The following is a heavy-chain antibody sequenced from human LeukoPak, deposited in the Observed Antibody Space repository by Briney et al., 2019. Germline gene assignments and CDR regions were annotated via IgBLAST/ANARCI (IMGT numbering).Heavy chain of an antibody. Sequence: GGSLRLSCAASGFTFSSYSMNWVRQAPGKGLEWVSSISSSSYIYYADSVKGRFTISRDNAKNSLYLQMNSLRAEDTAVYYCAREGYCSSTSCYRSYYYGKDVWGQGTTVTVSS. V-gene: IGHV3-21*01. J-gene: IGHJ6*02. CDR1: GFTFSSYS. CDR2: ISSSSYI. D-gene: IGHD2-2*01. CDR3: AREGYCSSTSCYRSYYYGKDV.